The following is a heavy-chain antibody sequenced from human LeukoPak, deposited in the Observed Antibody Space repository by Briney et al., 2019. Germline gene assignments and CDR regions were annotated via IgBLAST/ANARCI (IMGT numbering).Heavy chain of an antibody. CDR2: IKQDGSDM. Sequence: QTGGSLRLSCAASGFTFSSYWMSWVRQAPGRGLEWVANIKQDGSDMYYVDSVKGRLTISRDNAKNSLYLEMNNLRAEDTAVYYCAREEIYCSGDNCYSYFDYWGQGTLVTVSS. CDR3: AREEIYCSGDNCYSYFDY. V-gene: IGHV3-7*03. J-gene: IGHJ4*02. CDR1: GFTFSSYW. D-gene: IGHD2-15*01.